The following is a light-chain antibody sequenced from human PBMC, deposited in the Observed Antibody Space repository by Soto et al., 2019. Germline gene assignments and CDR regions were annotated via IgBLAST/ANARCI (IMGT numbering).Light chain of an antibody. Sequence: DIQMTQSPSPLSASIGDRVTITCRASQSIGSWLAWYQQKPGKAPHLLIYDASRLETGVPSRFSGSGSGTEFTLTISSLQADDFATYYCQHYNGYPYTFGPGTKLEIK. CDR3: QHYNGYPYT. CDR1: QSIGSW. J-gene: IGKJ2*01. CDR2: DAS. V-gene: IGKV1-5*01.